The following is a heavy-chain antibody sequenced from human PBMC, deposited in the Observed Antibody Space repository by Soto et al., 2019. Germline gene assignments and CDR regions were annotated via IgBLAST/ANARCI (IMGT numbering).Heavy chain of an antibody. D-gene: IGHD3-16*01. J-gene: IGHJ4*02. CDR1: GFTFSSYS. Sequence: GGSLRLSCAASGFTFSSYSMNWVRQAPGKGLEWVSAISGSGGSTYYADSVKGRFTISRDNSKNTLYLQMNSLRAEDTAVYYCAEPLGQFDYWGQGTLVTVSS. V-gene: IGHV3-23*01. CDR3: AEPLGQFDY. CDR2: ISGSGGST.